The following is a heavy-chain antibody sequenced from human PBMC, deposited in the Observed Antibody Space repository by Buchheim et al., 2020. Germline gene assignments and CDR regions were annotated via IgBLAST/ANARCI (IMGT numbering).Heavy chain of an antibody. V-gene: IGHV3-13*01. CDR2: ITFAGVT. CDR1: GFTFSDYD. CDR3: ARGEGPLVGSSLDY. D-gene: IGHD3-9*01. Sequence: EVQLLESGGGLVQPGGSLRLSCSTSGFTFSDYDLHWVRQSPGRGLEWVSAITFAGVTYYPDSMKGRFTNSRDNGKNTLYLQMNSLRAEDTAVYYCARGEGPLVGSSLDYWGQGTL. J-gene: IGHJ4*02.